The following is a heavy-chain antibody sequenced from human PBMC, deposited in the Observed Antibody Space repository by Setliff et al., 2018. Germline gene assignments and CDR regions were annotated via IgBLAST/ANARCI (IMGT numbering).Heavy chain of an antibody. J-gene: IGHJ4*02. V-gene: IGHV3-30*02. CDR2: IRYDGSNK. Sequence: LRLSCAASGFTFSSYGMHWVRQAPGKGLEWVAFIRYDGSNKYYADSVKGRFTISRDNSKNTLYLQMNSLRAEDTAVYYCAKAVYLWFGELSGYFDYWGQGTLVTVSS. D-gene: IGHD3-10*01. CDR1: GFTFSSYG. CDR3: AKAVYLWFGELSGYFDY.